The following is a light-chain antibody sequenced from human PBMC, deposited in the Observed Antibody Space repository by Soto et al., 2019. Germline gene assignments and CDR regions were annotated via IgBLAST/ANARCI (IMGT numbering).Light chain of an antibody. CDR1: QGISSY. Sequence: IQLTQSPSSLSASVGARVPITCRASQGISSYLGWYQQKPGKAPNLLIYDASTLQSGVPSRFSGSGFGTDFTLTISSLQPDDFATYYCQQYQSYSRTFGQGTKVDIK. J-gene: IGKJ1*01. V-gene: IGKV1-9*01. CDR3: QQYQSYSRT. CDR2: DAS.